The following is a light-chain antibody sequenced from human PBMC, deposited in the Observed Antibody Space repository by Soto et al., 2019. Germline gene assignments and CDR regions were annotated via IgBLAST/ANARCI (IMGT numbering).Light chain of an antibody. V-gene: IGKV3-15*01. CDR2: GAS. J-gene: IGKJ4*01. CDR3: EQDNLLVT. Sequence: RASQSVSSNLAWYQQKPGQAPRLLIYGASTRATGIPARFSCSGSGTEFSVCIISLPAEALAGYLREQDNLLVTCAGGTKVDIK. CDR1: QSVSSN.